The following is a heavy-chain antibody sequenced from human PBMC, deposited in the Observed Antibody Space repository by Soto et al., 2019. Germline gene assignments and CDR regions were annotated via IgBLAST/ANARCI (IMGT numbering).Heavy chain of an antibody. CDR1: GFTFSSYG. CDR2: ISYDGSNK. D-gene: IGHD1-26*01. J-gene: IGHJ6*02. CDR3: AKDLGRGTVDYYYYYYGMDV. Sequence: PGGSLRLSCAASGFTFSSYGMHWVRQAPGKELEWVAVISYDGSNKYYADSVKGRFTISRDNSKNTLYLQMNSLRAEVTAVYYCAKDLGRGTVDYYYYYYGMDVWGQGTTVTVSS. V-gene: IGHV3-30*18.